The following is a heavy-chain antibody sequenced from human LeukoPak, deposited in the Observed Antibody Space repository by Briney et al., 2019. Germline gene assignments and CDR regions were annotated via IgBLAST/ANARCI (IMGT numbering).Heavy chain of an antibody. V-gene: IGHV3-23*01. CDR2: ITGSGGIT. J-gene: IGHJ3*02. CDR1: GFTFSSYA. Sequence: PGGSLRLSCAASGFTFSSYAMSWVRQAPGKGLEWVSIITGSGGITYYADSVKGRFTISRDNSKNTLYLQVNSLRAEDTAVYYCARDRVLLWFGESDAFDIWGQGTMVTVSS. CDR3: ARDRVLLWFGESDAFDI. D-gene: IGHD3-10*01.